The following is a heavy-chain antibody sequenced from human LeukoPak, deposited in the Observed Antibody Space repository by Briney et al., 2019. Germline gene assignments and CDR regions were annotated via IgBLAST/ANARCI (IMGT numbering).Heavy chain of an antibody. CDR3: ARVGLYGGKLDY. D-gene: IGHD4-23*01. Sequence: SETLSLTCTVSSGSISSGSYYWSWIRQPAGKGLEWIGRIYTSGSTDYNPSLKSRVTISIDTSNNQFSLKLTSVTAADTAVYYCARVGLYGGKLDYWGQGTLVTVSS. J-gene: IGHJ4*02. CDR1: SGSISSGSYY. CDR2: IYTSGST. V-gene: IGHV4-61*02.